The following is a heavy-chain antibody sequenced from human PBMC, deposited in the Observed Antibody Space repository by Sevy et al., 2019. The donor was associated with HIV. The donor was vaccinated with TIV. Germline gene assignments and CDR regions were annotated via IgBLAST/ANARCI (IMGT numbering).Heavy chain of an antibody. CDR1: GFTFSSYW. Sequence: GVSLRLSCAASGFTFSSYWMTWVRQAPGKGLEWVANIKQDMSEKYYADSVKGRFTISRDNARNSLYLQMESLRAEETAVYYCARAQQVTMLVVIGGLYFDFWGQGTLVTVSS. V-gene: IGHV3-7*01. CDR2: IKQDMSEK. D-gene: IGHD3-22*01. CDR3: ARAQQVTMLVVIGGLYFDF. J-gene: IGHJ4*02.